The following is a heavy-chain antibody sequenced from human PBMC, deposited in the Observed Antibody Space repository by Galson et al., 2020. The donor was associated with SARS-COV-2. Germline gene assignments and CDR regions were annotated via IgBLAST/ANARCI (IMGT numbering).Heavy chain of an antibody. Sequence: GGSLRLSCAASGFTFSSYGMHWVRQAPGKGLEWVAVIWYDGSNKYYADSVKGRFTISRDNSKNTLYLQMNSLRAEDTAVYYCARDLGTIVGATSFDYWGQGTLVTVSS. V-gene: IGHV3-33*01. CDR1: GFTFSSYG. CDR2: IWYDGSNK. D-gene: IGHD1-26*01. CDR3: ARDLGTIVGATSFDY. J-gene: IGHJ4*02.